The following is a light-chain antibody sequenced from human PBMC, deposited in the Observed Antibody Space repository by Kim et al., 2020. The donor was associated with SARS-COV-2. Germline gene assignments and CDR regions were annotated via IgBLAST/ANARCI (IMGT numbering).Light chain of an antibody. J-gene: IGKJ1*01. V-gene: IGKV1-5*01. CDR1: HYVTRG. Sequence: TLPASVGDRVTITCRATHYVTRGLAWYQQKPGRAPKLLIYDASTLDRGVPSRFRGSGSGTEFTLTINSLQPDDFASYYCQHRQTFGQGTKVDIK. CDR3: QHRQT. CDR2: DAS.